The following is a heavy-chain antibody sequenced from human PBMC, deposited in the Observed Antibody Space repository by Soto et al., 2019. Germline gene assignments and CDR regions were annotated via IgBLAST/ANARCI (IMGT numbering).Heavy chain of an antibody. Sequence: PSETLSLTGTVSVGSISSGGYYWSWILQHPGKGLEWIGYIYYSGSTYYNPSLKSRVTISVDTSKNQFSLKLSSVTAADTAVYYCARDVPIRGQRFDYWGQGTLVTVSS. CDR3: ARDVPIRGQRFDY. V-gene: IGHV4-31*03. D-gene: IGHD1-20*01. CDR1: VGSISSGGYY. CDR2: IYYSGST. J-gene: IGHJ4*02.